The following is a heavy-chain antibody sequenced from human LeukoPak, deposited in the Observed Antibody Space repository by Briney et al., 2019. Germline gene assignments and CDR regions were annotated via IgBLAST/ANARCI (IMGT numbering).Heavy chain of an antibody. V-gene: IGHV4-61*01. CDR2: IYYSGST. Sequence: PSETLSLTCTVSGGSVSSGSYYWSWIRQPPGKGLEWIGYIYYSGSTNYNPSLKSRVTISVDTSKNQFSLKLSSATAADTAVYYCARVTRYMVRGVIIKLIFDYWGQGTLVTVSS. D-gene: IGHD3-10*01. J-gene: IGHJ4*02. CDR3: ARVTRYMVRGVIIKLIFDY. CDR1: GGSVSSGSYY.